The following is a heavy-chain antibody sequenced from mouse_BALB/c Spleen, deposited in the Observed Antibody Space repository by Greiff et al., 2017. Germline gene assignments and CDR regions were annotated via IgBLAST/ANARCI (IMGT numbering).Heavy chain of an antibody. CDR3: ARREGGYYAWFAY. CDR2: INPNNGGT. J-gene: IGHJ3*01. CDR1: GYTFTEYT. Sequence: EVKLQESGPELVKPGASVKISCKTSGYTFTEYTMHWVKQSHGRSLEWIGGINPNNGGTSYNQKFKGKATLTVDKSSSTAYMQLSSLTSEDSAVYYCARREGGYYAWFAYWGQGTLVTVSA. D-gene: IGHD2-3*01. V-gene: IGHV1-18*01.